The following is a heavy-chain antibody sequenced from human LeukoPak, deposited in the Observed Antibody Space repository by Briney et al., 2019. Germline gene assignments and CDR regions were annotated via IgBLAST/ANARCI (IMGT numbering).Heavy chain of an antibody. Sequence: SETLSLTCTVSSGSISSYYWSWIRQPPGKGLEWIGYIYYSGSTTYNPPLKSRVTISVDTSKNQFSLKLSSVTAADTAVYYCARGAPTLWFGSYYYYGMDVWGQGTTVTVSS. D-gene: IGHD3-10*01. J-gene: IGHJ6*02. CDR3: ARGAPTLWFGSYYYYGMDV. CDR1: SGSISSYY. CDR2: IYYSGST. V-gene: IGHV4-59*12.